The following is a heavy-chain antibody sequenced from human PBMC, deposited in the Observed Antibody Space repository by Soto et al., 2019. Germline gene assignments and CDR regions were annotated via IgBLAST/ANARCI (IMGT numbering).Heavy chain of an antibody. CDR2: INPNGGIT. CDR1: GYTFTHYY. J-gene: IGHJ4*02. V-gene: IGHV1-46*01. Sequence: QVQLVQSGAEVKKPGASVRVSCKASGYTFTHYYIQWVRQAPGQGLEWMGIINPNGGITTYAQKFRSGFSMTRDASTSTVSLELSSLRSDDSAVDYCATALNSAMAFDYWGQGTLVTVSS. D-gene: IGHD5-18*01. CDR3: ATALNSAMAFDY.